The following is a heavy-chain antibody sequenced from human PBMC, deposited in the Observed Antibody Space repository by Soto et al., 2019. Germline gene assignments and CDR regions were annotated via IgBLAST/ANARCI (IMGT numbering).Heavy chain of an antibody. J-gene: IGHJ5*02. CDR3: ARGKIIGP. D-gene: IGHD3-3*01. CDR1: GSSISSGGYS. CDR2: IYHTGTT. Sequence: SETLSLTCAFSGSSISSGGYSLSWIRQPPGKGLEWIGYIYHTGTTNYNPSLKSRVTMSVDTSKNQFSLKLRSVTAADTAVYYCARGKIIGPWGQGTLVTSPQ. V-gene: IGHV4-61*08.